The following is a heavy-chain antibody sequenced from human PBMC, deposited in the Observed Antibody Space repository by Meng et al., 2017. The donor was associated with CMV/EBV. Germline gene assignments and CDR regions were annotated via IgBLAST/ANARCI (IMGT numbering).Heavy chain of an antibody. D-gene: IGHD6-19*01. J-gene: IGHJ4*02. CDR1: GITFSGYA. CDR3: ARWGVIAVAGTDDY. Sequence: GSGITFSGYAMDWGRQAPGKGVEWVAVVSYDKSNKYYADAVKGRFTISRENSKNTLYLQMNSLRAGDTAVYYCARWGVIAVAGTDDYWGQGTLVTVSS. CDR2: VSYDKSNK. V-gene: IGHV3-30*04.